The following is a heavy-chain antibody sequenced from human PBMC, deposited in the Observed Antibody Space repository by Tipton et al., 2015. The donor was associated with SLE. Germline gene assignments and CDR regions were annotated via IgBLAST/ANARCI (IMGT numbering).Heavy chain of an antibody. V-gene: IGHV4-59*01. CDR2: IYYSGST. Sequence: TLSLTCTVSGGSISSYYWSWIRQPPGKGLEWIGYIYYSGSTNYNPSLKSRVTISVDTSKNQFSLKLSSVTAADTAVYYCAREVFGGSYNSFDIWGQGTMVTVSS. CDR3: AREVFGGSYNSFDI. J-gene: IGHJ3*02. CDR1: GGSISSYY. D-gene: IGHD1-26*01.